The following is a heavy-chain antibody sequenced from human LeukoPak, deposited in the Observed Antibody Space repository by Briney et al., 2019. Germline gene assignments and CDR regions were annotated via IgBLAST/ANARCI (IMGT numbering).Heavy chain of an antibody. D-gene: IGHD5-12*01. V-gene: IGHV3-11*06. CDR1: GFTFSDYY. J-gene: IGHJ4*02. Sequence: GGSLRLSCAASGFTFSDYYMSWIRQAPGKGLEWVSYISSSSSCTNYADSVKGRFTISRDNAKNSLYLQMNSLRAEDTAVYYCARGGGYEPLDYWGQGTLVAVSS. CDR3: ARGGGYEPLDY. CDR2: ISSSSSCT.